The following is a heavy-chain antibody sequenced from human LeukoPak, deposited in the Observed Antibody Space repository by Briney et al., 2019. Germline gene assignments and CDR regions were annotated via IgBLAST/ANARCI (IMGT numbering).Heavy chain of an antibody. D-gene: IGHD3-3*01. CDR1: GLTFADYA. J-gene: IGHJ4*02. Sequence: GRSLRLSCSASGLTFADYALIWFRQAPGKELESVALIRAKISGETTDYAASVKGRFIISRDNSKSIVYLQMNSLQTDDTGVYYCARWSGSYDWGQGTRVTVSS. V-gene: IGHV3-49*03. CDR2: IRAKISGETT. CDR3: ARWSGSYD.